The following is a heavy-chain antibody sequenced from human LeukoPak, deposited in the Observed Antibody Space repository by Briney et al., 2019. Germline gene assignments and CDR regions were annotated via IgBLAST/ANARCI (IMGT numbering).Heavy chain of an antibody. CDR2: INHSGST. V-gene: IGHV4-34*01. CDR3: ARRLIKQLADYYYMDV. D-gene: IGHD6-6*01. CDR1: GGSFSGYY. J-gene: IGHJ6*03. Sequence: PSETLSLTCAVYGGSFSGYYWSWLRQPPGKGLEWIGEINHSGSTNYNPSLKSRVTISVDTSKNQFSLKLSSVTAADTAVYYCARRLIKQLADYYYMDVWGKGTTVTVSS.